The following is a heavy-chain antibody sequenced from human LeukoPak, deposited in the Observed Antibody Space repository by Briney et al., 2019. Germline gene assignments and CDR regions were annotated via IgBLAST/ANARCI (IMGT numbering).Heavy chain of an antibody. CDR2: ISNSGERA. V-gene: IGHV3-23*01. J-gene: IGHJ4*02. Sequence: PGGSLRLSCAASGFTFSNYAISWVRQAPGKGLEWVSAISNSGERAYYADSVKGRFTISRDNSKATVPLQMNSLRVEDTAVYFCAIGRDNVDYWGQGTLVTVSS. CDR3: AIGRDNVDY. D-gene: IGHD2-15*01. CDR1: GFTFSNYA.